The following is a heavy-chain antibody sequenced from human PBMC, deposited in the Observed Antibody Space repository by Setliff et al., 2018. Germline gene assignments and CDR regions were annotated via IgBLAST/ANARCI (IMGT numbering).Heavy chain of an antibody. CDR2: IYYSGST. CDR1: GGSISSSSYY. J-gene: IGHJ4*02. V-gene: IGHV4-39*07. CDR3: ASVVEDYYDSSGYFLPSYYFDY. Sequence: SETLSLTCTVSGGSISSSSYYWGWIRQPPGKGLEWIGSIYYSGSTYYNPSLKSRVTISVDTSKNQFSPKLSSVTAADTAVYYCASVVEDYYDSSGYFLPSYYFDYWGQGTLVTVSS. D-gene: IGHD3-22*01.